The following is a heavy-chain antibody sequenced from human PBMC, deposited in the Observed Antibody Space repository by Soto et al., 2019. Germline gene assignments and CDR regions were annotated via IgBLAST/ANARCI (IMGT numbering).Heavy chain of an antibody. CDR2: IIPIFGTA. D-gene: IGHD3-22*01. CDR1: GGTFSSYA. Sequence: ASVKVSCKASGGTFSSYAISWVRQAPGQGLEWMGGIIPIFGTANYAQKFQGRVTITADESTSTAYMELSSLRSEDTAVYYCARDPTENYYDSSGQPNWGPGTLVTVS. V-gene: IGHV1-69*13. J-gene: IGHJ4*02. CDR3: ARDPTENYYDSSGQPN.